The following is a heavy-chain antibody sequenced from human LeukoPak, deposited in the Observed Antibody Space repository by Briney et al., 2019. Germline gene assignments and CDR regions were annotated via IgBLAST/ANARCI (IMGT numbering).Heavy chain of an antibody. CDR2: INPNSGGT. CDR3: ARSLILRYFDWLPYYFDY. Sequence: ALVKVSCKASGYTFTGYYMHWVRQAPGQGLEWMGWINPNSGGTNYAQKFQGRVTMTRDTSISTAYMELSRLRSDDTAVYYCARSLILRYFDWLPYYFDYWGQGTLVTVSS. V-gene: IGHV1-2*02. CDR1: GYTFTGYY. D-gene: IGHD3-9*01. J-gene: IGHJ4*02.